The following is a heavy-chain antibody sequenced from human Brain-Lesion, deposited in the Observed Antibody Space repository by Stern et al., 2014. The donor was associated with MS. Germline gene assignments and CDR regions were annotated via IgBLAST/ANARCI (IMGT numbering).Heavy chain of an antibody. Sequence: VQLVQSGAEVKKPGASVKVSCKASGYTFTGYYMHWVRQAPGQGLEWMGWINPKSGGTNYAQKFQGWVTMTRGPSINTAYMELSRLRSDDTAVYYGATCYYDATGYNDFWGQGTLVTVSS. CDR1: GYTFTGYY. V-gene: IGHV1-2*04. D-gene: IGHD3-22*01. J-gene: IGHJ4*02. CDR3: ATCYYDATGYNDF. CDR2: INPKSGGT.